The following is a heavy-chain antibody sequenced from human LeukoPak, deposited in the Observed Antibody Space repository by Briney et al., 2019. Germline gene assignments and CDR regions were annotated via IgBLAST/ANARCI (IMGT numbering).Heavy chain of an antibody. CDR1: GYTFTSYY. V-gene: IGHV1-46*01. CDR2: INPSGGST. Sequence: ASVKVSCKTSGYTFTSYYMHWVRQAPGQGLEWMGIINPSGGSTSYAQKFQGRVTMTRDMSTSTVYMELSSLRSEDTAVYYCARVVLRALDPWGQGTLVTVSS. J-gene: IGHJ5*02. D-gene: IGHD3-3*01. CDR3: ARVVLRALDP.